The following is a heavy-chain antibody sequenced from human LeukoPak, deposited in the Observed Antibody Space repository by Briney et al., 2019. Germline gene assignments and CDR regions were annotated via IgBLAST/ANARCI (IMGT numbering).Heavy chain of an antibody. D-gene: IGHD2/OR15-2a*01. J-gene: IGHJ3*02. CDR2: VNPNSGNT. CDR3: AVKGPFRGDAFDI. CDR1: GYTFTSYD. Sequence: ASVKVSCKASGYTFTSYDINWVRQATGQGLEWMGWVNPNSGNTGYAQKFQGRVTITRNTSISTAYMELSSLRSEDTAVYYCAVKGPFRGDAFDIWGQGTMVTVSS. V-gene: IGHV1-8*03.